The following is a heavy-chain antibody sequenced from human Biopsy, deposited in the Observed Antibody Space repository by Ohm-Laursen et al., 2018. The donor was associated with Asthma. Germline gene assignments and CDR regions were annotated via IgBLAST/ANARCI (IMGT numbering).Heavy chain of an antibody. CDR2: INSVFGTT. V-gene: IGHV1-69*13. D-gene: IGHD2-2*01. J-gene: IGHJ4*02. Sequence: ASVKVSCKPLGGTFNTYVIGWVRQAPGQGLEWMGGINSVFGTTTYPQKFQDRVTITADDSTSTVYMELSSLRSEDTAVYYCARKAGSCISRTCYSLDFWGQGALVTVSS. CDR1: GGTFNTYV. CDR3: ARKAGSCISRTCYSLDF.